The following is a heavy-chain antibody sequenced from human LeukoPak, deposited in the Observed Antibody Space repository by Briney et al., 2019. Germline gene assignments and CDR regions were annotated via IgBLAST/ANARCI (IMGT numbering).Heavy chain of an antibody. Sequence: SETLSLTCTVSGGSISSSSYYWGWIRQPPGKGLEWIGSIYYSGSTYYNPSLKSRVTISVDTSKNQFSLKLSSVTAADTAVYYCARATYYASGNSYFDYWGQGTLVTVSS. J-gene: IGHJ4*02. CDR2: IYYSGST. V-gene: IGHV4-39*07. CDR3: ARATYYASGNSYFDY. CDR1: GGSISSSSYY. D-gene: IGHD3-10*01.